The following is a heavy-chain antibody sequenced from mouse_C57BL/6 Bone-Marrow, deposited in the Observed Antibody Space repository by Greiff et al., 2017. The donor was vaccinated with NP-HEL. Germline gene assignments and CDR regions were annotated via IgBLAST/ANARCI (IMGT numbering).Heavy chain of an antibody. Sequence: EVKLVESGGGLVKPGGSLKLSCAASGFTFSSYTMSWVRQTPEKRLEWVATISGGGGNTYYPDSVKGRFTISRDNAKNTLYLQMSSLRSEDTALYYCARPDYDGSFDYWGQGTTLTVSS. CDR2: ISGGGGNT. CDR1: GFTFSSYT. CDR3: ARPDYDGSFDY. V-gene: IGHV5-9*01. D-gene: IGHD2-4*01. J-gene: IGHJ2*01.